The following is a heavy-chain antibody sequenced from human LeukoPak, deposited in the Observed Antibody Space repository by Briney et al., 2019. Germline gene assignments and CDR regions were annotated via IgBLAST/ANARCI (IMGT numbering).Heavy chain of an antibody. J-gene: IGHJ6*02. CDR1: GFTVSSNY. Sequence: PGGSLRLSCAASGFTVSSNYMSWVRQAPGKGLEWVSVIYSGGSTYYADSVKGRFTISRDNSKNTLYLQMNSLRAEDTAVYYYARDLISYGGSYYYYYGMDVWGQGTTVTVSS. CDR2: IYSGGST. D-gene: IGHD4-23*01. CDR3: ARDLISYGGSYYYYYGMDV. V-gene: IGHV3-66*01.